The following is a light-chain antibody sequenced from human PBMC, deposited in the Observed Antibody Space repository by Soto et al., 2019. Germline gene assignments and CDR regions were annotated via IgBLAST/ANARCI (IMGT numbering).Light chain of an antibody. V-gene: IGKV1-5*03. CDR3: QHYNTYPLT. CDR2: QAS. Sequence: DIQMTQSPSTLSASVGDRVSVTCRASQSITSWLAWYHQKPGKAPKLLIYQASSLESGVPSRFSGSGSGTDFTLTISSLQPDDFATYYCQHYNTYPLTFGQGTKVEIK. CDR1: QSITSW. J-gene: IGKJ1*01.